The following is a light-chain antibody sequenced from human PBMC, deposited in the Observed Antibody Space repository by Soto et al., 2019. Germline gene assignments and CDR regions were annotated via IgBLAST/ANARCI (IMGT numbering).Light chain of an antibody. J-gene: IGLJ3*02. V-gene: IGLV2-8*01. CDR1: SSDVGNYNY. CDR2: EVT. Sequence: QSALTQPPSASGSPGQSVTISCTGTSSDVGNYNYVSWYQQHPGKAPKLMTYEVTKRPSGVPDRFSGSKSGNTASLTVSGLQAEDEADYYCSSYAGSKTLFGGGTKVTVL. CDR3: SSYAGSKTL.